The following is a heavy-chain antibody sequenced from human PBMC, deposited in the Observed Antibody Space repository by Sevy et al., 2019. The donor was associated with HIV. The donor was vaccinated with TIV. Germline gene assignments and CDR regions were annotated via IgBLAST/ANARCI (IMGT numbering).Heavy chain of an antibody. CDR1: GYTFTTYW. D-gene: IGHD3-9*01. CDR3: ARVSHDILTGYFDY. V-gene: IGHV5-51*01. Sequence: GESLKISCKVSGYTFTTYWIAWVRQMPGKGLEWMGVIYPGDSDTRYSPSFQGQVTMSVDKSCTIAYLQWSSLKASDTGMYYCARVSHDILTGYFDYWGQGTLVTVSS. J-gene: IGHJ4*02. CDR2: IYPGDSDT.